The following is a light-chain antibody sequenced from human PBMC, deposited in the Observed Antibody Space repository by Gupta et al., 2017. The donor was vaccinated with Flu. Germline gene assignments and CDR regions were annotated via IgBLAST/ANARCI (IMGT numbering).Light chain of an antibody. CDR2: AAS. CDR3: QQSDSAPRT. J-gene: IGKJ4*01. CDR1: QSISTY. V-gene: IGKV1-39*01. Sequence: GDRVTITCRASQSISTYLNWYQQKPGKAPKLLIYAASSLQSGVPSRFSGSGSGRDFTLTISSLQPEDFATYYCQQSDSAPRTFGGGTKVEIK.